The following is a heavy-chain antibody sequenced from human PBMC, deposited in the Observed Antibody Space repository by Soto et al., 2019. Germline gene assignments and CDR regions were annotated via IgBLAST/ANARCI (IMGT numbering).Heavy chain of an antibody. J-gene: IGHJ4*02. CDR1: GGSISSYY. CDR2: IYYSGST. D-gene: IGHD3-22*01. CDR3: ARGDDSSGYQNFDE. V-gene: IGHV4-59*01. Sequence: SATLSLTCTVSGGSISSYYWSWIRQPPGKGLEWIGYIYYSGSTNYNPSLKSRVTVSVDTSKNQFSLKLSSVTAADTAVYYCARGDDSSGYQNFDECGQGTLLTV.